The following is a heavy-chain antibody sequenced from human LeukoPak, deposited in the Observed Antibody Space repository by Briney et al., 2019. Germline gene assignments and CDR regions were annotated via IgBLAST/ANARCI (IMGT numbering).Heavy chain of an antibody. J-gene: IGHJ4*02. CDR3: ARDEDYYDRSDGVY. Sequence: ASVKVSCKASASTFTGYYFSWVRQAPGQGLELMGRINLNSGGTNYAQTFQGRVTMTRDRSNSTAYLELSRLRSDDTAVYYCARDEDYYDRSDGVYWGQGTVVSVSS. CDR1: ASTFTGYY. CDR2: INLNSGGT. D-gene: IGHD3-22*01. V-gene: IGHV1-2*06.